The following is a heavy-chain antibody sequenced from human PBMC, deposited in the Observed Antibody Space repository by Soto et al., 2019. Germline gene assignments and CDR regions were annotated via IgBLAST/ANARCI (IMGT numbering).Heavy chain of an antibody. Sequence: KPSETLSLTCTVSGGSISSGDYYWSWIRQPPGKGLEWIGYIYYSGSTYYNPSHKSRVTISVDTSKNQFSLKLSSVTAADTAVYYCARGAIDGWVRFEFDPWGQGTLVTVSS. CDR1: GGSISSGDYY. D-gene: IGHD3-10*01. V-gene: IGHV4-30-4*01. J-gene: IGHJ5*02. CDR3: ARGAIDGWVRFEFDP. CDR2: IYYSGST.